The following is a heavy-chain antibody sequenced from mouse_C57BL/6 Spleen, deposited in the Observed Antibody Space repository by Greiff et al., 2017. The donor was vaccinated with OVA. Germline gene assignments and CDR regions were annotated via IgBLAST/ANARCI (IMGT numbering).Heavy chain of an antibody. CDR2: IRNKANNHAT. V-gene: IGHV6-6*01. D-gene: IGHD2-2*01. J-gene: IGHJ2*01. Sequence: EVQVVESGGGLVQPGGSMKLSCAASGFTFSDAWMDWVRQSPEKGLEWVAEIRNKANNHATYYAVSVKGRFTISRDDSKSSVYLQMNSLRAEDTGIYYCTRRGWGYVYFDYWGHGTTLTVSS. CDR3: TRRGWGYVYFDY. CDR1: GFTFSDAW.